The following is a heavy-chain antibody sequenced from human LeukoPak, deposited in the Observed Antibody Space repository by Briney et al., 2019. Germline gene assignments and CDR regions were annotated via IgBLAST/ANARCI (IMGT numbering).Heavy chain of an antibody. CDR3: AKDGLLWFGESFFDY. CDR2: ISGSGGST. D-gene: IGHD3-10*01. J-gene: IGHJ4*02. V-gene: IGHV3-23*01. CDR1: GFTFSSYA. Sequence: GGSLRLSCAASGFTFSSYAMSWVRQAPGKGLEWVSAISGSGGSTYYADSVKGRFSISRGNSKNTLYLQMNSLRAEDTAVYYCAKDGLLWFGESFFDYWGQGTLVTVSS.